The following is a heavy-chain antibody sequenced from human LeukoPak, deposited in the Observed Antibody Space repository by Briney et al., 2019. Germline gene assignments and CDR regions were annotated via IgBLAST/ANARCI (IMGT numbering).Heavy chain of an antibody. D-gene: IGHD5-18*01. J-gene: IGHJ6*03. V-gene: IGHV1-24*01. CDR1: GYTLTELS. Sequence: GASVKVSYKVSGYTLTELSMHWVRQAPGKGLEWMGGFDPEDGETIYAQKFQGRVTMTEDTSTDTAYMELSSLRSEDTAVYYCATGYKVFYYMDVWGKGTTVTISS. CDR2: FDPEDGET. CDR3: ATGYKVFYYMDV.